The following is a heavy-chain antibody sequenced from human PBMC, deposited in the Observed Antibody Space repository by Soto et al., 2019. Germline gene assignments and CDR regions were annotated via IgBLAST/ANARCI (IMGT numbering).Heavy chain of an antibody. Sequence: SETLSLTCTVSGGSISSSSYYWGWIRQPPGKGLEWIGSIYYSGSTYYNPSLKSRVTISVDTSKNQFSLKLSSVTAADTAVYYCASPPRGRDWGQGTLVTVSS. J-gene: IGHJ4*02. CDR1: GGSISSSSYY. CDR2: IYYSGST. V-gene: IGHV4-39*01. CDR3: ASPPRGRD.